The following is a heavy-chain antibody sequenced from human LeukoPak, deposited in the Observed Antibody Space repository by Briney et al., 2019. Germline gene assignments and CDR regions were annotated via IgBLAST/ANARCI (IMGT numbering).Heavy chain of an antibody. J-gene: IGHJ5*02. V-gene: IGHV5-51*01. CDR3: ARQPYGDYEVNNWFDP. D-gene: IGHD4-17*01. CDR1: GYSFTSYW. Sequence: RHGESLKISCKGSGYSFTSYWIGWVRQLPGKGLEWMGIIYPGDSDTRYSPSFQGQVTISADKSISTAYLQWSSLKASDTAMYYCARQPYGDYEVNNWFDPWGQGTLVTVSS. CDR2: IYPGDSDT.